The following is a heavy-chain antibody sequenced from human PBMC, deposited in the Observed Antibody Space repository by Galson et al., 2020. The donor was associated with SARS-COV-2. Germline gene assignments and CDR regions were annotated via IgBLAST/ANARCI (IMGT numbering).Heavy chain of an antibody. Sequence: SETLSLTCAVSGTSISSGSYSWHWIRQPPGKGLECIGYIPHSGPTYYNPSLKSRVTISGDRSKNQFSLRLSSVTAADTAVYYCARLHYGEYAPEAFDIWGPGTRVTVAS. J-gene: IGHJ3*02. CDR1: GTSISSGSYS. V-gene: IGHV4-30-2*01. CDR2: IPHSGPT. D-gene: IGHD4-17*01. CDR3: ARLHYGEYAPEAFDI.